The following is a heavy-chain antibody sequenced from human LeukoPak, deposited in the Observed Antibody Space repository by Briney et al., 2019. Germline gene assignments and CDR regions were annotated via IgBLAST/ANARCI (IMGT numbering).Heavy chain of an antibody. CDR3: ARSGNYSPQWWFDP. Sequence: SETLSLTCTVSGGSISTYYWSWIRQPPGKGLEWIGYIYYTGSTSYNPSLKSRVTMSLDASKNQFSLELNSVTPADTAVYYCARSGNYSPQWWFDPWGRGTLVSVSS. CDR2: IYYTGST. J-gene: IGHJ5*02. V-gene: IGHV4-59*01. D-gene: IGHD1-26*01. CDR1: GGSISTYY.